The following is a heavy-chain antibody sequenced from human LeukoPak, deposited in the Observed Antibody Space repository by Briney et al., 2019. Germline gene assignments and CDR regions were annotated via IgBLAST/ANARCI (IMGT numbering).Heavy chain of an antibody. V-gene: IGHV4-59*01. CDR2: IYYSGST. Sequence: PSETLSLTCTVSGGSISSYYWSRIRQPPGKGLEWIGYIYYSGSTNYNPSLKSRVTISVDTSKNQFSLKLSSVTAADTAVYYCAREGLWFGELFELGWFDPWGQGTLVTVSS. CDR1: GGSISSYY. CDR3: AREGLWFGELFELGWFDP. D-gene: IGHD3-10*01. J-gene: IGHJ5*02.